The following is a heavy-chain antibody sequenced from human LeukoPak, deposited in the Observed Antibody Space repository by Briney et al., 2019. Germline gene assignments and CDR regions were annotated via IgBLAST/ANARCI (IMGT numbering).Heavy chain of an antibody. Sequence: GESLKNSCKGSGYSFTSYWIGWVRQMPGKGLEWMGIIYPGDSDTRYSPSFQGQVTISADKSISTAYLQWSSLKASDTAMYYCARRSSSWRYYFDYWGQGTLVTVSS. CDR2: IYPGDSDT. CDR3: ARRSSSWRYYFDY. V-gene: IGHV5-51*01. D-gene: IGHD6-13*01. CDR1: GYSFTSYW. J-gene: IGHJ4*02.